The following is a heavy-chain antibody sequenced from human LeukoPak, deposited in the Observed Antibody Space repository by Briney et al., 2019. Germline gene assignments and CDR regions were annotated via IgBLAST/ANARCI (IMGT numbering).Heavy chain of an antibody. D-gene: IGHD3-22*01. CDR3: ARVGVVMTISSLGYYFDY. Sequence: RTGGSLRLSCAASGFTFSSYWMSWVRQAPGKGLGWVANIKQDGSEKYYVDSVKGRFTISRDNAKNSLYLQMNSLRAEDTAVYYCARVGVVMTISSLGYYFDYWGQGTLVTVSS. CDR1: GFTFSSYW. V-gene: IGHV3-7*04. CDR2: IKQDGSEK. J-gene: IGHJ4*02.